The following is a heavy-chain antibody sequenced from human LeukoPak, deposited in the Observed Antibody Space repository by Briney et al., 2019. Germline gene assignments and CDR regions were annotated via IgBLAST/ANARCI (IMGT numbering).Heavy chain of an antibody. CDR3: ARERLSGGNDY. D-gene: IGHD2/OR15-2a*01. CDR1: GGSISSSSYY. V-gene: IGHV4-39*07. Sequence: PSETLSLTCTVSGGSISSSSYYWGWIRQPPGKGLEWIGSIYYSGSTYYNPSLKSRVTISVDTSKNQFSLKLSSVTAADTAVYYCARERLSGGNDYWGQGTLVTVSS. J-gene: IGHJ4*02. CDR2: IYYSGST.